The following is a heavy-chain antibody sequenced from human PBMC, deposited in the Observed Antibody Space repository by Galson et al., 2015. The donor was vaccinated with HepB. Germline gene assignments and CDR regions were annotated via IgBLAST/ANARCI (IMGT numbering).Heavy chain of an antibody. V-gene: IGHV3-30-3*01. CDR3: ARGYVVPAAEPDY. CDR1: GFTFSSYA. J-gene: IGHJ4*02. CDR2: ISYDGSNK. Sequence: SLRLSCAASGFTFSSYAMHWVRQAPGKGLEWVAVISYDGSNKYYADSVKGRFTISRDNSKNTLYLQMNSLRAEDTAVYYCARGYVVPAAEPDYWGQGTLVTVSS. D-gene: IGHD2-2*01.